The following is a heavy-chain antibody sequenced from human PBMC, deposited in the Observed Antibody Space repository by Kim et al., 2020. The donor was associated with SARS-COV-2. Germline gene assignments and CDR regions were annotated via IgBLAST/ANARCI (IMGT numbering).Heavy chain of an antibody. Sequence: NYAQKLQGRVTMTTDTSTSTAYMELRSLRSDDTAVYYCVRHSSGWVNYFDYWGQGTLVTVSS. CDR3: VRHSSGWVNYFDY. D-gene: IGHD6-19*01. J-gene: IGHJ4*02. V-gene: IGHV1-18*01.